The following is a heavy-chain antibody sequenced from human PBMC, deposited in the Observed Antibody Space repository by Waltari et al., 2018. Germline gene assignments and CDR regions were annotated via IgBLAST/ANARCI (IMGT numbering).Heavy chain of an antibody. CDR2: IYHSGSP. CDR1: GYSISSGYY. CDR3: ARRRPYYFDY. J-gene: IGHJ4*02. V-gene: IGHV4-38-2*01. Sequence: QVQLQESGPGLVKPSETLSLTCAVSGYSISSGYYWGWIRQPPGKGLEWIGSIYHSGSPYYNPSLKSRVTISVDTSKNQFSLKLSSVTAADTAVYYCARRRPYYFDYWGQGTLVTVSS.